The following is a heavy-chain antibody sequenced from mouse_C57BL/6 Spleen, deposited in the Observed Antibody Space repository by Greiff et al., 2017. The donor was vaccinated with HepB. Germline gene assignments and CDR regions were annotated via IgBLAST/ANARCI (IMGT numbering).Heavy chain of an antibody. Sequence: EVQLVESGGDLVKPGGSLKLSCAASGFTFSSYGMSWVRQTPDKRLEWVATISSGGSYTYYPDSVKGRFTISRDNAKNTLYLQMSSLKSEDTAMYYCARHRVDGYYDYWGQGTTLTVSS. CDR1: GFTFSSYG. V-gene: IGHV5-6*01. D-gene: IGHD2-3*01. CDR3: ARHRVDGYYDY. CDR2: ISSGGSYT. J-gene: IGHJ2*01.